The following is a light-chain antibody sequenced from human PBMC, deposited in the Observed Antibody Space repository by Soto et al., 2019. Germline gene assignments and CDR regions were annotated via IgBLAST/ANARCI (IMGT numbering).Light chain of an antibody. Sequence: EIVMTQSPATLSVPPGERATLSCRASQSVCSNLAWYQQKPGQAPRLLIYGASTRATSITARFSGSGSGTEFTLTISSPQSEDFAGYYCQHYNNWPPMYAFGQGTKLEIK. CDR2: GAS. CDR1: QSVCSN. V-gene: IGKV3-15*01. J-gene: IGKJ2*01. CDR3: QHYNNWPPMYA.